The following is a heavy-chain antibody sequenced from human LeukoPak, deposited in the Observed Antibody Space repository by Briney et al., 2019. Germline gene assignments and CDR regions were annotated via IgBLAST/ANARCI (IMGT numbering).Heavy chain of an antibody. J-gene: IGHJ6*03. CDR1: GFTFSSYS. V-gene: IGHV3-48*01. Sequence: GGSLRLSCAASGFTFSSYSMNWVRQAPGKGLEWVSYISSSSSTIYYADSVKGRFTISRDNGKNSLYLQMNSLIAEDTAVYYCARSFSDFWNGYHYYYYYYMDVWGKGTTVTVSS. D-gene: IGHD3-3*01. CDR3: ARSFSDFWNGYHYYYYYYMDV. CDR2: ISSSSSTI.